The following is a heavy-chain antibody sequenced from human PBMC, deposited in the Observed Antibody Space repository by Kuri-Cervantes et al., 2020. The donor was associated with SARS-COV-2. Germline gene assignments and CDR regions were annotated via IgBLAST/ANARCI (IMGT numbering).Heavy chain of an antibody. J-gene: IGHJ6*03. D-gene: IGHD4-17*01. CDR1: GYSFTSYG. CDR2: ISVYSGNT. V-gene: IGHV1-18*01. CDR3: ARRVQSAVTTDPYYYYYMDV. Sequence: ASVKVSCKASGYSFTSYGISWVRQAPGQGLEWMAWISVYSGNTKYAENLQGRVTMSMNTSTSTVFMELTNLTSDDTAVYYCARRVQSAVTTDPYYYYYMDVWGKGTTVTVSS.